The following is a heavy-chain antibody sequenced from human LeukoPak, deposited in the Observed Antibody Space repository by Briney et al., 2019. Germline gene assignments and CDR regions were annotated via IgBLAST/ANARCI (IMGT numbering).Heavy chain of an antibody. CDR3: ARDGRSGSYYYYMDV. V-gene: IGHV4-59*01. Sequence: PSETLSLTCTVSVDSMFSYYWTWIRQPPGGGLEWIGYIYGTGRTNYSPSLKSRVTISLDRSNKQFSLRLSSVTAADTAVYYCARDGRSGSYYYYMDVWGKGTTVTVSS. CDR1: VDSMFSYY. J-gene: IGHJ6*03. CDR2: IYGTGRT. D-gene: IGHD1-26*01.